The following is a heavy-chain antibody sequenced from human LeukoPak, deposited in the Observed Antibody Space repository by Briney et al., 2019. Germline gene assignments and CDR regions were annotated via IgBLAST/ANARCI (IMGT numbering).Heavy chain of an antibody. CDR3: TRDRGAYNLYDY. V-gene: IGHV3-49*03. D-gene: IGHD1-1*01. CDR1: GFTFSSYW. Sequence: GGSLRLSCAASGFTFSSYWMNWIRQAPGKGLEWVGFIRSKAYGETADYAASVKGRFTISRDDSKAIAYLQMNSLETEDTAVYHCTRDRGAYNLYDYWGRGTLVTVSS. J-gene: IGHJ4*02. CDR2: IRSKAYGETA.